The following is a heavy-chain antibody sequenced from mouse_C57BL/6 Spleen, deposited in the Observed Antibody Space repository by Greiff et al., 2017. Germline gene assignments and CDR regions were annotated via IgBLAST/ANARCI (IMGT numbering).Heavy chain of an antibody. V-gene: IGHV1-18*01. CDR1: GYTFTDYN. D-gene: IGHD2-5*01. CDR3: ARPYSNYGAWFAY. J-gene: IGHJ3*01. Sequence: EVQLQQSGPELVKPGASVKIPCKASGYTFTDYNMDWVKQSHGKSLEWIGDINPNNGGTISNQKFKGKATLTVDKSSSTAYMEHRSLTSEDTAVYYCARPYSNYGAWFAYWGQGTLVTVSA. CDR2: INPNNGGT.